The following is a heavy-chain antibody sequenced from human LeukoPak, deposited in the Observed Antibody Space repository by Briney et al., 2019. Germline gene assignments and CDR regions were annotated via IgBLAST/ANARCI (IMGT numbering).Heavy chain of an antibody. J-gene: IGHJ1*01. CDR1: GFTFSSYA. CDR3: EIMQSYFYRSVFWVQ. CDR2: ISPSGDRT. V-gene: IGHV3-23*01. D-gene: IGHD3-10*01. Sequence: GGSLRLSCAASGFTFSSYAIGWVRQAPGKGLEWVSFISPSGDRTSNADSVEGRFTISRDNTRNTLYLQMNSLRDEDTGVYYCEIMQSYFYRSVFWVQGGQGPLVTVSS.